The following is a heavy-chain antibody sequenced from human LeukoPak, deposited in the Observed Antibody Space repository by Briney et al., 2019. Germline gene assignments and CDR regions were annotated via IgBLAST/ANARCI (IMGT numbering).Heavy chain of an antibody. CDR3: ARRAGCSTSCYSDYYYGMDV. J-gene: IGHJ6*02. Sequence: ASVKVSCTASGYTFTSYGISWVRQAPGQGLEWMGWISAYNGNTNYAQKLQGRVTMTTDTSTSTAYMELRSLRSDDTAVYYCARRAGCSTSCYSDYYYGMDVWGQGTTVTVSS. V-gene: IGHV1-18*01. CDR1: GYTFTSYG. CDR2: ISAYNGNT. D-gene: IGHD2-2*01.